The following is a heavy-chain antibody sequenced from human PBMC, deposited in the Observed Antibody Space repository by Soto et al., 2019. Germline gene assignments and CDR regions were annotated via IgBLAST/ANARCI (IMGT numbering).Heavy chain of an antibody. J-gene: IGHJ3*02. CDR2: IYYSGST. CDR3: ARGGYYDSSGYPDAFDI. CDR1: GGSISSGGYY. V-gene: IGHV4-31*02. Sequence: SETLSLTCTVSGGSISSGGYYWSWIRQHPGKGLEWIGYIYYSGSTYYNPSLKSRVTISVDTSKNQFSLKLSSVTAADTAVYYCARGGYYDSSGYPDAFDIWGQGTMVTVSS. D-gene: IGHD3-22*01.